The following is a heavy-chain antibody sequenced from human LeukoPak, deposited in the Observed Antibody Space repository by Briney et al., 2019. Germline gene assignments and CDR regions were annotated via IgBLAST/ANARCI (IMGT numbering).Heavy chain of an antibody. V-gene: IGHV4-39*07. CDR2: IYYSGST. J-gene: IGHJ5*02. CDR3: AREGWSYYGSGSYYSA. CDR1: GGSISSSSYY. Sequence: SETLSLTCTVSGGSISSSSYYWGWIRQPPGKGLEWIGSIYYSGSTYYNPSLKSRVPISVDTSKNQFSLKLSSVTAADTAVYYCAREGWSYYGSGSYYSAWGQGTLVTVSS. D-gene: IGHD3-10*01.